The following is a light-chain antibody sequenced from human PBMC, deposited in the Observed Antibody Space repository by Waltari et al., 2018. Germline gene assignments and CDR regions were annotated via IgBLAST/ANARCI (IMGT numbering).Light chain of an antibody. J-gene: IGKJ2*01. CDR3: QQRSNWPYT. Sequence: EIVLTQSPATLSLSPGERATLSCRASQTVRSYLGWYQQKPGQAPRLLIFDASSRAPGIPAKFSGSGSGTDFTLTVSNLEPEDFAVYYCQQRSNWPYTFGQGTRVEIK. CDR2: DAS. V-gene: IGKV3-11*01. CDR1: QTVRSY.